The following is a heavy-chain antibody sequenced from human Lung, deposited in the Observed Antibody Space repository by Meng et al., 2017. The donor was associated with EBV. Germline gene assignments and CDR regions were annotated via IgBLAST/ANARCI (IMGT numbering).Heavy chain of an antibody. Sequence: QLGSDFKTLGASVKVSCKASGYILTNYARNWVRQAPGQGLEWMGWINTNTGNPYYAQDFTGRFVISLDTSVSTAYLQISGLKAEDTALYYCARGLGDCGSTTCSTFDYWGQGSLVTVSS. J-gene: IGHJ4*02. V-gene: IGHV7-4-1*02. CDR3: ARGLGDCGSTTCSTFDY. D-gene: IGHD2/OR15-2a*01. CDR1: GYILTNYA. CDR2: INTNTGNP.